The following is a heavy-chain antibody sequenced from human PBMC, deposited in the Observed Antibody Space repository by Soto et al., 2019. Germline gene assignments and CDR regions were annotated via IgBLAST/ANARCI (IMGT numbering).Heavy chain of an antibody. CDR2: INPNSGGT. V-gene: IGHV1-2*04. CDR3: ARDGSGSYYNPNFDY. D-gene: IGHD3-10*01. CDR1: GYTFTGYY. J-gene: IGHJ4*02. Sequence: GASVKVSCKASGYTFTGYYMHWVRQAPGQGLEWMGWINPNSGGTNYAQKFQGWVTMTGDTSISTAYMELSRLRSDDTAVYYCARDGSGSYYNPNFDYWGQGTLVTVSS.